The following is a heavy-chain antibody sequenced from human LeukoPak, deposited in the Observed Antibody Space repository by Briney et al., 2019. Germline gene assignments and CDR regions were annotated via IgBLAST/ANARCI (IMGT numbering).Heavy chain of an antibody. CDR3: ARHRESVRATEVDY. CDR1: GGSISSSSYY. Sequence: SETLSLTCTVSGGSISSSSYYWGWIRQPPGKGLEWIGSIYYSGSTYYNPSLKSRVTISVDTSKNQFSLKLSSVTAADTAVYYCARHRESVRATEVDYWGQGTLVTVSS. V-gene: IGHV4-39*01. CDR2: IYYSGST. D-gene: IGHD1-26*01. J-gene: IGHJ4*02.